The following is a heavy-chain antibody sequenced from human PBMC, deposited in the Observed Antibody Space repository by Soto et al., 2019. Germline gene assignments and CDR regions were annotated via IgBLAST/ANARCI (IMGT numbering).Heavy chain of an antibody. CDR3: ARAGYSSSWYVDPGRIWFDP. CDR2: ISAYNGNS. J-gene: IGHJ5*02. Sequence: ASVKVSCKASGYTFTSYGISWVRQAPGERLERMGWISAYNGNSKYAQKLQGRVTMTTDTSTGTAYMELRSLRSDDTAVYYCARAGYSSSWYVDPGRIWFDPWGQGTLVTVSS. V-gene: IGHV1-18*04. CDR1: GYTFTSYG. D-gene: IGHD6-13*01.